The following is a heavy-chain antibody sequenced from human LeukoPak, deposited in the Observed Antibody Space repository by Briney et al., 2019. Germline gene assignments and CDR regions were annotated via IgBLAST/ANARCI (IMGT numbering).Heavy chain of an antibody. J-gene: IGHJ5*02. Sequence: ASVKVSCKASGYTFTGYYMHWVRQAPGQGLEWMGWINPNSGGTNYAQQCQGRVNMTRDTSISTAYMELSRLRSDDTAVYYCARDVDSSGWYDDWFDPWGQGTLVTVSS. CDR2: INPNSGGT. CDR3: ARDVDSSGWYDDWFDP. V-gene: IGHV1-2*02. D-gene: IGHD6-19*01. CDR1: GYTFTGYY.